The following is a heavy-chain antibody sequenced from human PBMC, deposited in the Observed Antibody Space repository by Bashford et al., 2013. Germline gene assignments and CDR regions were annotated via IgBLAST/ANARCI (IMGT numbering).Heavy chain of an antibody. V-gene: IGHV1-69*13. CDR3: ARDLQGDAFDI. Sequence: SVKVSARLLRHLQQLCYQLGATGPWTRALSGWRESSLSLVQQTTTQKFQGRVTITADESTSTAYMELSSLRSADTAVYYCARDLQGDAFDIWGQGTMVTVSS. CDR2: SSLSLVQ. J-gene: IGHJ3*02. CDR1: RHLQQLC.